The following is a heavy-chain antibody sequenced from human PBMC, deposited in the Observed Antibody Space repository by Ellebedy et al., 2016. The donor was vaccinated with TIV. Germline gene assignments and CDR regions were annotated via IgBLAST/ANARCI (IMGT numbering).Heavy chain of an antibody. J-gene: IGHJ4*02. CDR3: ARPPKVGGTVAFDY. D-gene: IGHD1-26*01. CDR1: GDSISSSSYY. Sequence: MPSETLSLTCTVSGDSISSSSYYWGWIRQLPGKGLEWIGSIYYSWSTYYYPSLKSRVTISLDTSKNQFSLKLSSVTAADTAAYYCARPPKVGGTVAFDYWGQGILVTVSS. CDR2: IYYSWST. V-gene: IGHV4-39*01.